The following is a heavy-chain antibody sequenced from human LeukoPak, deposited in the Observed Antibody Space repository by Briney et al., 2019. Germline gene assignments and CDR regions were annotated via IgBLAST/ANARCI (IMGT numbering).Heavy chain of an antibody. CDR1: GFTFSSYA. J-gene: IGHJ6*02. D-gene: IGHD3-22*01. V-gene: IGHV3-23*01. CDR3: ARVSSALEYYYYGMDV. CDR2: ISGSGGST. Sequence: GGSLRLSCAASGFTFSSYAMSWVRQAPGKGLEWVSAISGSGGSTYYADSVKGRFTISRDNAKNSLYLQMNSLRAEDTAVYYCARVSSALEYYYYGMDVWGQGTTVTVSS.